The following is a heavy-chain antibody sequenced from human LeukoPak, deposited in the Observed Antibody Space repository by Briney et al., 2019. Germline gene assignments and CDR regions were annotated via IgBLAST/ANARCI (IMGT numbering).Heavy chain of an antibody. J-gene: IGHJ6*03. V-gene: IGHV4-61*02. CDR3: AREGIAVADTYYYYYMDV. Sequence: SETLSLTCTVTGTSIRSGSYYWNWIRQAAGKGLEWIGRMYIGGRTTYNPSLKSRVTISLETTENQFSLRLRSVAAADTAVYYCAREGIAVADTYYYYYMDVWGKGTWVTVSS. D-gene: IGHD6-19*01. CDR1: GTSIRSGSYY. CDR2: MYIGGRT.